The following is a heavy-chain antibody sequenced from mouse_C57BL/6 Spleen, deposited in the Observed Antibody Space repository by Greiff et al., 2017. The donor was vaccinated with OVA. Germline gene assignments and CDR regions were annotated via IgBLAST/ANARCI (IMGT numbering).Heavy chain of an antibody. D-gene: IGHD2-3*01. CDR3: ARRDDGSDFDY. CDR1: GFTFSSYT. Sequence: EVQLVESGGGLVKPGGSLKLSCAASGFTFSSYTMSWVRQTPEKRLEWVATISGGGGNTYYPDSVKGRFTISRDNAKNTLYLQMSSLRSEDTALYYCARRDDGSDFDYWGQGTTLTVSS. V-gene: IGHV5-9*01. CDR2: ISGGGGNT. J-gene: IGHJ2*01.